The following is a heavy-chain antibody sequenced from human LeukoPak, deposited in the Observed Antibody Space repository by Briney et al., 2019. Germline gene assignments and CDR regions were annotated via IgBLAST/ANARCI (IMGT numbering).Heavy chain of an antibody. CDR2: TSSDLNVK. J-gene: IGHJ4*02. V-gene: IGHV3-30*03. Sequence: LSLTCTVSGDSINSLDLWSWVRQAPGKGLEWVAVTSSDLNVKLYADSVKGRFTISRDNSRSTLYLQMNSLRPEDTAIYYCAREGYYGSGSPPSLYFDYWGQGTLVTVSS. CDR1: GDSINSLD. D-gene: IGHD3-10*01. CDR3: AREGYYGSGSPPSLYFDY.